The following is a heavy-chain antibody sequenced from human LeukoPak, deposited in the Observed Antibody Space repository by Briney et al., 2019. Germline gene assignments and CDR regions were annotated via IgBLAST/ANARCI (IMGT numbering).Heavy chain of an antibody. J-gene: IGHJ4*02. CDR3: AREGYYGSGSPPSLYFDY. Sequence: GGSLRLSCAASGFTFSHYAIHWVRQAPGKGLEWVAVTSSDLNVKLYADSVKGRFTISRDNSRSTLYLQMNSLRPEDTAIYYCAREGYYGSGSPPSLYFDYWGQGTLVTVSS. CDR1: GFTFSHYA. CDR2: TSSDLNVK. V-gene: IGHV3-30-3*01. D-gene: IGHD3-10*01.